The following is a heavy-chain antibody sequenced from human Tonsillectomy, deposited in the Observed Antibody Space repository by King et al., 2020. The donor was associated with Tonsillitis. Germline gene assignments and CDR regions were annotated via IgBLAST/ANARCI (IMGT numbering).Heavy chain of an antibody. Sequence: VQLVESGGGLVQPGGSLRLSCAASAFTFSSYTMNWVRQAPGKGLEWVSGITGSGGSTYYAESVKGRFTISRDNSKNTLYLRMNSTRAEDTAIYYCAKHLQSITILGVSPPYYYGMDVWGQGTTVTVSS. J-gene: IGHJ6*02. CDR3: AKHLQSITILGVSPPYYYGMDV. V-gene: IGHV3-23*04. CDR1: AFTFSSYT. CDR2: ITGSGGST. D-gene: IGHD3-3*01.